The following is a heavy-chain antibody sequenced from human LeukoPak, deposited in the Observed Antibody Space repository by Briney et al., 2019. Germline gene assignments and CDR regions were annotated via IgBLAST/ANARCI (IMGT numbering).Heavy chain of an antibody. CDR2: ISGSGGIT. D-gene: IGHD4-17*01. V-gene: IGHV3-23*01. CDR3: AKGRGLSYDYGVDY. CDR1: GFTFSSYA. Sequence: GGSLRLSCAASGFTFSSYAMSWVRQAPGKGLEWVSAISGSGGITSYADSVKGRFTISRDNSKNSLYLQMNNLRAEDMALYYCAKGRGLSYDYGVDYWGQGTLVTVSS. J-gene: IGHJ4*02.